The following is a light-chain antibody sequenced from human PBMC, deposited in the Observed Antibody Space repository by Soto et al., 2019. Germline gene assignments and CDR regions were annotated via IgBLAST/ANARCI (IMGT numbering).Light chain of an antibody. Sequence: DIQMTQSPPSVSASVGDRVTITCRASQDVGKWLAWYQQKPGKAPTLLIHGASSLQSGVPPRYSGSGYGTDFTLTISSLQPEDFAVYYCQQRSNWLITFGQGTRLEI. J-gene: IGKJ5*01. CDR1: QDVGKW. CDR2: GAS. V-gene: IGKV1-12*01. CDR3: QQRSNWLIT.